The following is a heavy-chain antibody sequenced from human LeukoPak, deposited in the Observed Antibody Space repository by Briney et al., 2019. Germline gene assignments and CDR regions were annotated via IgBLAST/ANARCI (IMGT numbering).Heavy chain of an antibody. D-gene: IGHD3-10*01. CDR2: IGGRDGST. CDR3: AKGHYYGSGSLDY. Sequence: GGSLRLSCAASGFTFSSYGMSWVRQAPGRGLEWVSAIGGRDGSTYYADSVKGRFTISRDNSKNTLYVQMNSLRAEDTAVYYCAKGHYYGSGSLDYWGQGTLVTVSS. J-gene: IGHJ4*02. V-gene: IGHV3-23*01. CDR1: GFTFSSYG.